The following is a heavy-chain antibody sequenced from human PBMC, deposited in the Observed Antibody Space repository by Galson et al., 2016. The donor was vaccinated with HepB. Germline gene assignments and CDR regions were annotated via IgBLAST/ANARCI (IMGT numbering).Heavy chain of an antibody. CDR3: AGARTHAGALEVY. CDR1: GVSISSYGSF. Sequence: TLSLTCSVSGVSISSYGSFWSWIRQHPVKGLEWIGYIYYTGSTQYNPSLRSRITISLDTSQNQISLRLRSVTDADTAIYYCAGARTHAGALEVYWGQGTLVTVSS. CDR2: IYYTGST. D-gene: IGHD1-1*01. J-gene: IGHJ4*02. V-gene: IGHV4-31*03.